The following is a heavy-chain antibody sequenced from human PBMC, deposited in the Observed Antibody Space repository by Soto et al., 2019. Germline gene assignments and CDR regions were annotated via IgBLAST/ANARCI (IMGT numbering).Heavy chain of an antibody. V-gene: IGHV1-2*02. D-gene: IGHD6-19*01. Sequence: QVQLVQSGAEVKKPGASVKVSCTASGYTFTDYYVHWVRQAPGQGLEWMGWINVNSGVTNLAQKFQGGVTLSGDTSVSTADMELNRLKSAYTAVFFCARGVSGWSPFDRWVQGPLVTVSS. CDR3: ARGVSGWSPFDR. CDR2: INVNSGVT. CDR1: GYTFTDYY. J-gene: IGHJ4*02.